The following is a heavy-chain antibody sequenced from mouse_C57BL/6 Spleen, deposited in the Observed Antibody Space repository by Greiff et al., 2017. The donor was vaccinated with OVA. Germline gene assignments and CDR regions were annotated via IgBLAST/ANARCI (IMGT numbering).Heavy chain of an antibody. Sequence: VQLVESGPELVKPGASVKISCKASGYAFSSSWMNWVKQRPGKGLEWIGRIYPGDGDTNYNGKFKGKATLTADKSSSTAYMQLSSLTSEDSAVYFCARSRDYYGSSYGFDYWGQGTTLTVSS. CDR3: ARSRDYYGSSYGFDY. CDR2: IYPGDGDT. D-gene: IGHD1-1*01. V-gene: IGHV1-82*01. J-gene: IGHJ2*01. CDR1: GYAFSSSW.